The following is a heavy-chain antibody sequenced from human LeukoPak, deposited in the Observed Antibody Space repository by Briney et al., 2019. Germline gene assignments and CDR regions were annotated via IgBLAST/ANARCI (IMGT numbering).Heavy chain of an antibody. CDR3: ARHPRYCSGGSCYSGWFDP. J-gene: IGHJ5*02. V-gene: IGHV5-51*01. Sequence: GESLKISCKGSGYSFTSYWIGWVRQMPGKDLEWMGIIYPGDSDTRYSPSFQGQVTISADKSISTAYPQWSSLKASDTAMYYCARHPRYCSGGSCYSGWFDPWGQGTLVTVSS. CDR2: IYPGDSDT. D-gene: IGHD2-15*01. CDR1: GYSFTSYW.